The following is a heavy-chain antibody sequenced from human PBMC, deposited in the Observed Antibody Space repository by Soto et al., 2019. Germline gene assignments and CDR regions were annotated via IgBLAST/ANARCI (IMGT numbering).Heavy chain of an antibody. CDR3: ARGIFGSGTANDY. D-gene: IGHD3-10*01. CDR1: GFTFSGSW. CDR2: INGDGSGT. V-gene: IGHV3-74*01. Sequence: EVQLVESGGVLVPTGGSLRLSCAASGFTFSGSWMHCVRQAPGKRLVWVSRINGDGSGTSYADFVKGRFSLARDDAKDTLCLQMNGLRAEDTAVYSCARGIFGSGTANDYWGQGTLVTVSS. J-gene: IGHJ4*02.